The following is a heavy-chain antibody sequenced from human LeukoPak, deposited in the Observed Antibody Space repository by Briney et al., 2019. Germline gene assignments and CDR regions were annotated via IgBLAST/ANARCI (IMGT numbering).Heavy chain of an antibody. D-gene: IGHD6-25*01. CDR3: AKDRRLAAFDY. CDR2: TNWNGGST. J-gene: IGHJ4*02. Sequence: RTGGSLRLSCAASGFTFDDYGMSWVRQAPGKGLEWVSGTNWNGGSTGYADSVKGRFTISRDNAKNSLYLQMNSLRAEDTAVYYCAKDRRLAAFDYGGQGTLVTVSS. V-gene: IGHV3-20*04. CDR1: GFTFDDYG.